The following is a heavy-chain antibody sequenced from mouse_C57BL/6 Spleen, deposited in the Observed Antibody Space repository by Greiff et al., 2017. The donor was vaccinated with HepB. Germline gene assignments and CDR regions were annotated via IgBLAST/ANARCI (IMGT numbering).Heavy chain of an antibody. CDR2: INPNNGGT. J-gene: IGHJ1*03. CDR1: GYTFTDYN. D-gene: IGHD1-1*01. CDR3: ARKGISTTVVAHLYFDV. Sequence: EVQLQQSGPELVKPGASVKMSCKASGYTFTDYNMHWVKQSHGKSLEWIGYINPNNGGTSYNQKFKGKATLTVNKSSSTAYMELRSLTSEDSAVYYCARKGISTTVVAHLYFDVWRTGTTVTVSS. V-gene: IGHV1-22*01.